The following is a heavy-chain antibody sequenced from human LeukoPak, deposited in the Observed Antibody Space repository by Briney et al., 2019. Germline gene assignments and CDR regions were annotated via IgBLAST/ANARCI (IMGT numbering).Heavy chain of an antibody. CDR3: ARWLAVAGNTWFDP. CDR2: IYYSGST. CDR1: GGSISSYY. D-gene: IGHD6-19*01. Sequence: PSETLSLTCTVSGGSISSYYWSWIRQPPGKGLEWIGYIYYSGSTNYNPSLKSRVTISVDTSKNQFSLKLSSVTAADTAVYYCARWLAVAGNTWFDPWGQGTLVTVSS. V-gene: IGHV4-59*01. J-gene: IGHJ5*02.